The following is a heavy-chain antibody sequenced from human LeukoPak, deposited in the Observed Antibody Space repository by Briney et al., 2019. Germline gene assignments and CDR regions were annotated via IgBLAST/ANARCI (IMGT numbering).Heavy chain of an antibody. J-gene: IGHJ2*01. CDR2: INWNGGST. Sequence: RAGGSLRLSCAASGFTFDDYGMSWVRQAPGKGLEWVSGINWNGGSTGYADSVKGRFTISRDNAKNSLYLQMNGLRLEDMALYYCAKSSSPMVVVVISDSYFDLWGRGTLVTVSS. CDR1: GFTFDDYG. CDR3: AKSSSPMVVVVISDSYFDL. D-gene: IGHD3-22*01. V-gene: IGHV3-20*04.